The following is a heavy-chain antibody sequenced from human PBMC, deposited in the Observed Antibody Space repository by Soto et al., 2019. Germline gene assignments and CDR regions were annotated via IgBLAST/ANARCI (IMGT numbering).Heavy chain of an antibody. D-gene: IGHD6-19*01. J-gene: IGHJ6*02. CDR2: IYYSGST. CDR1: GGSISSGGYY. V-gene: IGHV4-31*03. Sequence: LSLTCTVSGGSISSGGYYWTWIRQHPGKGLEWFGYIYYSGSTYYSPSLKSRVTISVDTSKKQFSLKLSFVTAADTAVYYCAREPGTAVAGTRYYYGMDDWDQGTTVTISS. CDR3: AREPGTAVAGTRYYYGMDD.